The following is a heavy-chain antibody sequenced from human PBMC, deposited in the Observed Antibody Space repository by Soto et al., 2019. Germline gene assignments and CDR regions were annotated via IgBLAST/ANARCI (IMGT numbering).Heavy chain of an antibody. CDR2: IYHSGST. CDR3: ARRWGSGIDY. D-gene: IGHD3-10*01. J-gene: IGHJ4*02. Sequence: SETLSLTCAVSGDSISSNNWWRWVRQPPGKGLEWIGEIYHSGSTNYNPSLKSRVTISVDTSKNQFSLKLSSVTAADTAVYYCARRWGSGIDYWGQGTLVTVSS. V-gene: IGHV4-4*02. CDR1: GDSISSNNW.